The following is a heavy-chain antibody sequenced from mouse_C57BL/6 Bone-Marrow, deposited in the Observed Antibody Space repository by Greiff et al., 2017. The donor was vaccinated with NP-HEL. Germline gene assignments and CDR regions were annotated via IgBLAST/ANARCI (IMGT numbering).Heavy chain of an antibody. D-gene: IGHD2-3*01. V-gene: IGHV5-4*01. CDR1: GFTFSSYA. CDR3: ARDPFYDGYPYYFDY. CDR2: ISDGGSYT. J-gene: IGHJ2*01. Sequence: DVQLVESGGGLVKPGGSLKLSCAASGFTFSSYAMSWVRQTPEKRLEWVATISDGGSYTYYPDNVKGRFTISRDNAKNNLYLQMSHLKSEDTAMYYCARDPFYDGYPYYFDYWGQGTTLTVSS.